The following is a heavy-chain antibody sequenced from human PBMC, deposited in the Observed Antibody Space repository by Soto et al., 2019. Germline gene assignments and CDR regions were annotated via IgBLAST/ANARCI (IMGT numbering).Heavy chain of an antibody. CDR2: IYYSGST. CDR3: ARYGDSSGYWDEYYFDY. CDR1: GGSISSSSYY. V-gene: IGHV4-39*01. Sequence: QLQLQESGPGLVKPSETLSLTCTVSGGSISSSSYYWGWIRQPPGKGLEWIGSIYYSGSTYYNPSLKSRVTISVDTSKNQFSLKLSSVTAADTAVYYCARYGDSSGYWDEYYFDYWGQGTLVTVSS. J-gene: IGHJ4*02. D-gene: IGHD3-22*01.